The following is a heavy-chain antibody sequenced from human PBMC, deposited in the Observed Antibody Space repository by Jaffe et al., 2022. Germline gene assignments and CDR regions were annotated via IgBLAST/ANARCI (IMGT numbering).Heavy chain of an antibody. Sequence: EVQLLESGGDLEQPGGSLRLSCAASGFTFSDSGMSWVRQAPGKGLEWVSTISGSGGNTHYADSVKGRFIISRDNSKNTVYLQMSSLTAEDTAVYYCTKDAGLSGLIFFDYWGQGSLVTVSS. CDR2: ISGSGGNT. J-gene: IGHJ4*02. CDR3: TKDAGLSGLIFFDY. D-gene: IGHD1-26*01. V-gene: IGHV3-23*01. CDR1: GFTFSDSG.